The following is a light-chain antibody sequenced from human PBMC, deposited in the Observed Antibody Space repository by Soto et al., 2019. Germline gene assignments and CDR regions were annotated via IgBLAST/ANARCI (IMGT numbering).Light chain of an antibody. V-gene: IGKV2-30*01. Sequence: DVVMTQSPLSLPVTLGQPASISCRASQTLVYSDGNTYLNWFQQRPGQSPRRLIYKVSNRDSGVPDRFSGNGSGPDFQLKISRVEAEDVGVYYCLQGTPWPLYTFGQGTKLEIK. CDR2: KVS. J-gene: IGKJ2*01. CDR1: QTLVYSDGNTY. CDR3: LQGTPWPLYT.